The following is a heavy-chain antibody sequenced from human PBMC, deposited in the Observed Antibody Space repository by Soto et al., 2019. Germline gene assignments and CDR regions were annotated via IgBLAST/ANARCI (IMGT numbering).Heavy chain of an antibody. J-gene: IGHJ3*02. CDR1: GGSLISDNFF. Sequence: QVQLQESGPGLVKPSQTLSVTCTVSGGSLISDNFFWSWVRQHPETGLEWVGYIYHTGAAYYNPSLKSRLTISLDTSKNRFSLSLISVTAADTAVYYCAREVISPATSDAFDIWGQGTMVTVSS. D-gene: IGHD1-26*01. CDR2: IYHTGAA. V-gene: IGHV4-31*03. CDR3: AREVISPATSDAFDI.